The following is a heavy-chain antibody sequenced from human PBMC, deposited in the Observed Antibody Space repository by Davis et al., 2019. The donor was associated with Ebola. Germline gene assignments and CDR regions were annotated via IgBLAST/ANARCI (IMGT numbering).Heavy chain of an antibody. CDR1: GFTFDDYA. D-gene: IGHD6-13*01. CDR3: AKDIAAADWYFDL. Sequence: GGSLRLSCAASGFTFDDYAMYWVRQAPGKGLEWVSGISWNSGSIGYADSVKGRFTISRDNAKNSLYLQMNSLRAEDTALYYCAKDIAAADWYFDLWGRGTLVTVSS. J-gene: IGHJ2*01. V-gene: IGHV3-9*01. CDR2: ISWNSGSI.